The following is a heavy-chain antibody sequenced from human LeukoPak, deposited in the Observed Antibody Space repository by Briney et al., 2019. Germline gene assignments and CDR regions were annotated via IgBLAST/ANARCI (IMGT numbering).Heavy chain of an antibody. J-gene: IGHJ4*02. V-gene: IGHV3-66*01. CDR1: GFTVSSNY. D-gene: IGHD5-18*01. CDR2: IYSGGST. CDR3: VRDYSYGFGYFDY. Sequence: PGGSLRLSCAASGFTVSSNYMSWVRQAPGKGLEWVSVIYSGGSTYYADSVKGRFTISRDNSKNTLYLQMNSLRAEDTAVYYCVRDYSYGFGYFDYWGQGTLVTVSS.